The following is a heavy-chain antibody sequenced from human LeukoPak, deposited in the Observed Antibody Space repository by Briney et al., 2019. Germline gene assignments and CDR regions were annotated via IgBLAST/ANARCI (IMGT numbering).Heavy chain of an antibody. J-gene: IGHJ4*02. CDR3: ARTRYYYNSRSYGAPYYFDY. CDR2: IDYSGYT. D-gene: IGHD3-10*01. Sequence: SSETLSLTCTVSGGSISSYYWSWIRQPPGKGLEWIGYIDYSGYTNYNPSLKSRVTISVDTSKNQFSLKLTSVTAADTAVYYCARTRYYYNSRSYGAPYYFDYWGQGTLVTVSS. V-gene: IGHV4-59*08. CDR1: GGSISSYY.